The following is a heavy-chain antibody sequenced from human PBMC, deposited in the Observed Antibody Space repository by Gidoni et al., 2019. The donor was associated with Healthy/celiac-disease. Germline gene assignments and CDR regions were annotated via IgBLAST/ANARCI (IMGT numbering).Heavy chain of an antibody. D-gene: IGHD3-16*02. Sequence: EVQLVQSGAEVKNPGESLKISCKGSGYSFTSYWIGWVRQMPGKGLEWMGIIYPGDSDTRYSPSFQGQVTISVDKSISTAYLQWSSLKASDTAMYYCARHPSPLGELSFFDYWGQGTLVTVSS. CDR3: ARHPSPLGELSFFDY. CDR2: IYPGDSDT. CDR1: GYSFTSYW. V-gene: IGHV5-51*01. J-gene: IGHJ4*02.